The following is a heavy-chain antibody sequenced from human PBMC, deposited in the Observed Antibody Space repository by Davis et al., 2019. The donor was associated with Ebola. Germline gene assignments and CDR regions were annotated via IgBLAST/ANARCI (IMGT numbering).Heavy chain of an antibody. CDR3: ASRYYDSSGYYGHPYYYGMDV. D-gene: IGHD3-22*01. J-gene: IGHJ6*02. Sequence: GESLKISCAASGFTFNNYWMAWVRQAPGRGLEWVATINQDGSQVYYVDSVKGRFTISRDNAENSLYLQMNSLRAEDTAVYYCASRYYDSSGYYGHPYYYGMDVWGQGTTVTVSS. V-gene: IGHV3-7*01. CDR2: INQDGSQV. CDR1: GFTFNNYW.